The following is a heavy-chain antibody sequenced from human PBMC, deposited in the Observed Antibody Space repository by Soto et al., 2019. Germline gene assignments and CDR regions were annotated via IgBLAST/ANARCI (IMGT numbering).Heavy chain of an antibody. CDR1: GFTFSSYA. J-gene: IGHJ4*02. V-gene: IGHV3-30*14. CDR2: ISYAGSNK. CDR3: ARESVGASDY. D-gene: IGHD1-26*01. Sequence: QVQLVESGGGVVQPGRSMRRSCAASGFTFSSYAMHWVRQAPGKGLEWVSVISYAGSNKYYADSVKGRFTISRDNSKNTLYLQMNGLRAEDTAVYYCARESVGASDYWGQGTLVTVSS.